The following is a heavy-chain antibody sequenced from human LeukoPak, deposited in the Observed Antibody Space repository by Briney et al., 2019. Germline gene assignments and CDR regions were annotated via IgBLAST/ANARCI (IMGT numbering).Heavy chain of an antibody. CDR1: GFTFSSYW. J-gene: IGHJ4*02. Sequence: GGSLRLSCAASGFTFSSYWMHWVRQTPGKGLVCVSRINSAGSSTDYADSVKGRFTISRDNSKNTLYLQMNSLSPEDTAVYYCARRPGGLYYFDYWGQGVLVTVSS. CDR2: INSAGSST. D-gene: IGHD3-16*01. CDR3: ARRPGGLYYFDY. V-gene: IGHV3-74*01.